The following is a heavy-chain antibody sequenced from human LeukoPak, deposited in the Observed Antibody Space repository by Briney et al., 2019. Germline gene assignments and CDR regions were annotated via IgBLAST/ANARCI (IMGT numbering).Heavy chain of an antibody. D-gene: IGHD5-12*01. V-gene: IGHV3-7*01. CDR3: AREGDISVITYAY. J-gene: IGHJ4*02. Sequence: PGGSLRLSCAASGFTFSSFWMNWLRQAPGKGLEWVANIKQDGSEKYYADSVKGRFTISRDNAKNSLFLQMNSPRAEDTAVYYCAREGDISVITYAYWGQGTLVTVSS. CDR1: GFTFSSFW. CDR2: IKQDGSEK.